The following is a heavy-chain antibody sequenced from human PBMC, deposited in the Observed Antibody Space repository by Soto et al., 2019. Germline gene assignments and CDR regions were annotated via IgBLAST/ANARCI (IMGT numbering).Heavy chain of an antibody. CDR3: ARTVVVVTATTFDY. CDR1: GGSFSGYY. D-gene: IGHD2-21*02. J-gene: IGHJ4*02. Sequence: SETLSLTCAVYGGSFSGYYWSWIRQPPGKGLEWIGEINHSGSTNYNPSLKSRVTISVDTSKNQFSLKLSSVTAAETAVYYCARTVVVVTATTFDYWGQGTLVTVSS. CDR2: INHSGST. V-gene: IGHV4-34*01.